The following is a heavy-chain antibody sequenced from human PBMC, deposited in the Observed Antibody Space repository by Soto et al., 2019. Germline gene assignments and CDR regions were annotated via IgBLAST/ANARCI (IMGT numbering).Heavy chain of an antibody. D-gene: IGHD1-1*01. CDR1: GYSFATYW. V-gene: IGHV5-51*03. Sequence: EVHLVQSGAEVRKPGESLKISCKGSGYSFATYWIGWVRQMPGKGLEWMGMIYPGDSDTRYSPSFQGQVTISADKSINTAYLQRSSRKASDTAIYYCARGATIGTTDWFDPWGQGTLVTVSS. CDR3: ARGATIGTTDWFDP. CDR2: IYPGDSDT. J-gene: IGHJ5*02.